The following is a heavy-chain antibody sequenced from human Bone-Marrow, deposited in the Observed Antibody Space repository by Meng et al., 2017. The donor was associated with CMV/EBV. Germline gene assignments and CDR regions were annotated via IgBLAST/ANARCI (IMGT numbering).Heavy chain of an antibody. J-gene: IGHJ4*02. Sequence: SGCNFSSYGRHGVRQAPGKGLEWVAVIWYDGSNKYYADSVKGRFTISRDNSKNTLYLQMNSLRAEDTAVYYCAKQIIYDSSGYYYFDYWGQGTLVTVSS. CDR1: GCNFSSYG. V-gene: IGHV3-33*06. CDR2: IWYDGSNK. D-gene: IGHD3-22*01. CDR3: AKQIIYDSSGYYYFDY.